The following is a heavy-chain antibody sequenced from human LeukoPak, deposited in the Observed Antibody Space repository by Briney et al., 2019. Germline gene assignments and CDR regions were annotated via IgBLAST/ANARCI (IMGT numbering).Heavy chain of an antibody. D-gene: IGHD4-17*01. Sequence: SETLSLTCTVSGGSISSYYWSWIRQPPGKGLEWIGYIHYSGSTNYNPSLESRVTISVDTSKNQFSLKLSSVTAADTAVYYCARVRTTVTTYNWFDPWGQGTLVTVSS. CDR2: IHYSGST. V-gene: IGHV4-59*01. CDR1: GGSISSYY. CDR3: ARVRTTVTTYNWFDP. J-gene: IGHJ5*02.